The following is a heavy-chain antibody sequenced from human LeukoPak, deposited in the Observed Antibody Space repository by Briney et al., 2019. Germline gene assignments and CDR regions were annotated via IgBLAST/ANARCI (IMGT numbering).Heavy chain of an antibody. V-gene: IGHV4-39*01. J-gene: IGHJ4*02. D-gene: IGHD1-26*01. CDR3: ARVSGSYGPVSY. CDR2: IYYSGST. Sequence: SSETLSLTCSVSGDSISTSSYYWGWIRQPPGKGLEWIGTIYYSGSTYYNPSLTSRVTISVDTSKNQFSLKLSSVTAADTAVYYCARVSGSYGPVSYWGQGTLVTVSS. CDR1: GDSISTSSYY.